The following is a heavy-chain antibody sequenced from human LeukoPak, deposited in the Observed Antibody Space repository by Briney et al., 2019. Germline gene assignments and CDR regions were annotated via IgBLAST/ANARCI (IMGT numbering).Heavy chain of an antibody. CDR2: INPSGGST. V-gene: IGHV1-46*01. Sequence: ASVTVSFTASGYTFTIYYMHWVRQAPGQGPEWMGIINPSGGSTSYAQKFQGRVTMTRDTSTSTVYMELSSLRSEDTAVYYCARDLLAAADNYFDYWGQGTLVTVSS. CDR3: ARDLLAAADNYFDY. D-gene: IGHD6-13*01. J-gene: IGHJ4*02. CDR1: GYTFTIYY.